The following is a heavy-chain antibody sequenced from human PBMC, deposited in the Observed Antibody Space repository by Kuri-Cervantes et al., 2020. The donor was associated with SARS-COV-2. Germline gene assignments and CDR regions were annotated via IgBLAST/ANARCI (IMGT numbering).Heavy chain of an antibody. J-gene: IGHJ5*02. V-gene: IGHV4-59*01. CDR2: IYYSGST. D-gene: IGHD1-14*01. CDR1: GDSISRYY. CDR3: ARAKNRKEWFDP. Sequence: SETLSLTCTVSGDSISRYYWNWIRQPPGKGLEWIGYIYYSGSTNYNPSLKSRVTISVDTSKNQFSLKLSSVTAADTAVYYCARAKNRKEWFDPWGQGTLVTVSS.